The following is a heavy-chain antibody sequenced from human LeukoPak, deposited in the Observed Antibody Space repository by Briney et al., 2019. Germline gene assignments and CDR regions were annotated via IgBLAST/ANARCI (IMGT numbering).Heavy chain of an antibody. Sequence: GGSLRLSCAVSGVTFSSYSMNWVRQAPGKGLEWVGRIKSKTDGGTTDYAAPVKGRFTISRDDSKNTLYLQMNSLKTEDTAVYYCTTDPAVAGPYWGQGTLVTVSS. J-gene: IGHJ4*02. CDR3: TTDPAVAGPY. CDR2: IKSKTDGGTT. D-gene: IGHD6-19*01. CDR1: GVTFSSYS. V-gene: IGHV3-15*07.